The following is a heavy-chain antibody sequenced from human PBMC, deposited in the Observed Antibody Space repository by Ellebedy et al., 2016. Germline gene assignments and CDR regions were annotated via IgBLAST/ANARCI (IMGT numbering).Heavy chain of an antibody. Sequence: SETLSLTCTVSGGSISSSSYYWGWIRQPPGKGLEWIGSIYYSGSTYYNPSLKSRVTLSVDTSKNQFSLKLSSVTAADTAVYYCARARSGYDQAHHFDYWGQGTLVTVSS. CDR1: GGSISSSSYY. V-gene: IGHV4-39*07. CDR3: ARARSGYDQAHHFDY. J-gene: IGHJ4*02. D-gene: IGHD5-12*01. CDR2: IYYSGST.